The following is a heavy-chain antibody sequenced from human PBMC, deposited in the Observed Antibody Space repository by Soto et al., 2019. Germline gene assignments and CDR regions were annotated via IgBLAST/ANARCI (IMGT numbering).Heavy chain of an antibody. CDR1: GFTFSSYS. V-gene: IGHV3-48*04. CDR3: ARELGYCSGGSCVPDI. CDR2: ISSSSSST. D-gene: IGHD2-15*01. J-gene: IGHJ3*02. Sequence: PGGSLRLSCAASGFTFSSYSMNWVRQAPGKGLEWVSCISSSSSSTYYADSVKGRFTISRDNAKNTLYLQMNSLRAEDTAVYYCARELGYCSGGSCVPDIWGQGTMVTVSS.